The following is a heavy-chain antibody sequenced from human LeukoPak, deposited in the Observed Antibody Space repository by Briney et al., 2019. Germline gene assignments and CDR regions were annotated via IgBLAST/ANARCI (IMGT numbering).Heavy chain of an antibody. CDR1: GASISSYY. Sequence: SETLSLTCTVSGASISSYYWSWIRQPPGKGLEWIGNIYYSGSTNYNPSLKSRVTMSVDTSKNQFSLKLSSVTAADTAVYYCARGETRGWYFDYWGQGTLVTVSS. D-gene: IGHD6-19*01. CDR3: ARGETRGWYFDY. CDR2: IYYSGST. J-gene: IGHJ4*02. V-gene: IGHV4-59*01.